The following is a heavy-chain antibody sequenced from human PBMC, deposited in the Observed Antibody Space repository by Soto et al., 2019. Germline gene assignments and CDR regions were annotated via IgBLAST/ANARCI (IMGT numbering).Heavy chain of an antibody. CDR2: IYYSGST. J-gene: IGHJ4*02. V-gene: IGHV4-59*01. Sequence: SETLSLTCTVSGVSISSYYWSWIRQPPGKGLEWIGYIYYSGSTNYNPSLKSRVTISVDTSKNQFSLKLSSVTAADTAVYYCASQKLDVPAFFDNWGQGTLVTVSS. CDR3: ASQKLDVPAFFDN. D-gene: IGHD3-3*02. CDR1: GVSISSYY.